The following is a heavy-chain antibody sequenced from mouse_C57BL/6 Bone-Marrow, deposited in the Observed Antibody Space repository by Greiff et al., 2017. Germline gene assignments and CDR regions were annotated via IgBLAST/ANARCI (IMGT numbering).Heavy chain of an antibody. Sequence: VQLQQSGAELVRPGTSVKVSCKASGYAFTNYLIEWVKQRPGQGLEWIGVINPGSGGTNYHEKFKGKATLTASNSSSTAYMQLSLLTSEDSAVYVCAIYYYGSYFDYWGQGTTLTVSS. CDR1: GYAFTNYL. CDR3: AIYYYGSYFDY. CDR2: INPGSGGT. J-gene: IGHJ2*01. D-gene: IGHD1-1*01. V-gene: IGHV1-54*01.